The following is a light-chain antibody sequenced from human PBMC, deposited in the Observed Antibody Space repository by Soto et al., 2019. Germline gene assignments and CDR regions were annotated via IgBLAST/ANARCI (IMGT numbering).Light chain of an antibody. CDR1: QTIGTY. Sequence: PSSPAASLGARVTVTCRASQTIGTYVNWYRQKSGAAPELLIYDASTLQSGVPSRFRGGASGTDFTLTISSLQLDDFATYYCQQSYNPPLTSGQGTKVDIK. J-gene: IGKJ1*01. CDR3: QQSYNPPLT. CDR2: DAS. V-gene: IGKV1-39*01.